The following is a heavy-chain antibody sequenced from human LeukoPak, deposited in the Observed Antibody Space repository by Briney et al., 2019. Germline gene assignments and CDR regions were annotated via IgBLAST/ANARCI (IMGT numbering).Heavy chain of an antibody. J-gene: IGHJ4*02. Sequence: GGSLRLSCAASGFTFSNYAMHWVRQAPDKGLEWVAVISYDGSNKYYADSVKGRFTISRDNSKDTLYLQMNSLRAEDTAVYYCARVYDFWSGPSGHWGQGTLVTVSS. CDR2: ISYDGSNK. CDR3: ARVYDFWSGPSGH. V-gene: IGHV3-30-3*01. D-gene: IGHD3-3*01. CDR1: GFTFSNYA.